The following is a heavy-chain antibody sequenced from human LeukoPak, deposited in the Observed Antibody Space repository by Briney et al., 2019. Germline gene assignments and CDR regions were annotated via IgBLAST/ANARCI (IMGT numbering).Heavy chain of an antibody. CDR2: INPSGGST. J-gene: IGHJ4*02. CDR1: GYTFTSYY. CDR3: AREGSGDIVVVPAAIGPDY. V-gene: IGHV1-46*01. Sequence: ASVKVSCKASGYTFTSYYMHWARQAPGQGLEWMGIINPSGGSTSYAQKFQGRVTMTRDMSTSTVYMELSSLRSEDTAVYYCAREGSGDIVVVPAAIGPDYWGQGTLVTVSS. D-gene: IGHD2-2*02.